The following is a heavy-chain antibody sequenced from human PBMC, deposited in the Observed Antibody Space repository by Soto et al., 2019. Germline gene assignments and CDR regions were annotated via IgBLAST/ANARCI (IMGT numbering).Heavy chain of an antibody. J-gene: IGHJ4*02. CDR2: INPNNGGT. CDR1: GYSFTGNS. D-gene: IGHD2-8*01. V-gene: IGHV1-2*04. Sequence: ASVKVSCKASGYSFTGNSMHWVRQAPGQGLEWMGWINPNNGGTNYAQRFRGWVTMTRDTSVSTAYMDLNRLKSDDTAVYYCARGGYCTNGVCYFDYWGQGTLVTVSS. CDR3: ARGGYCTNGVCYFDY.